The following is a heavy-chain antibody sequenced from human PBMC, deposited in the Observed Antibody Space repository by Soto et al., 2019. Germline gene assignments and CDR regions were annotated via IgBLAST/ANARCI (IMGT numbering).Heavy chain of an antibody. V-gene: IGHV4-38-2*02. CDR3: ARERLPDYYDSSGYFSGP. CDR1: GYSISSGYY. Sequence: SETLSLTCAVSGYSISSGYYWGCIRQPPGKGLDWIGSIYHSGSTYYNPSLKGRVTISVDTSKNQFSLKLSSVTAADTAVYYCARERLPDYYDSSGYFSGPWGQGTLVTVYS. J-gene: IGHJ5*02. D-gene: IGHD3-22*01. CDR2: IYHSGST.